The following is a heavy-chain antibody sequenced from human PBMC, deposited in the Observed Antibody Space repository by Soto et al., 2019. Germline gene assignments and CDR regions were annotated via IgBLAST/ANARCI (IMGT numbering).Heavy chain of an antibody. D-gene: IGHD3-3*02. CDR3: ANPLHFWSGLDY. J-gene: IGHJ4*02. Sequence: QVQLVESGGGVVQPGRSLRLSCAASGFTFSDYGMHWVRQAPGKGLEWVAGTSYDGSNTYYTDSVKGRFTISRDNSKNTLYLQLNSLRADDTAMYYCANPLHFWSGLDYWGQGTLVTVSS. CDR2: TSYDGSNT. CDR1: GFTFSDYG. V-gene: IGHV3-30*18.